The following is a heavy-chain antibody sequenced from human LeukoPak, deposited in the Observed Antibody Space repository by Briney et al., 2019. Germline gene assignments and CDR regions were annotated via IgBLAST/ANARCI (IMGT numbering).Heavy chain of an antibody. CDR3: ASPRLGGIGAFDI. V-gene: IGHV1-46*01. D-gene: IGHD3-3*01. CDR2: INPSSGST. CDR1: GYTFTSYY. Sequence: GASVKVSCKASGYTFTSYYMHWVRQAPGQGLEWMGIINPSSGSTSYAQKLQGRVTMTRDTSTSTVYMELSSLRSEDTAVYYCASPRLGGIGAFDIWGQGTMVTVSS. J-gene: IGHJ3*02.